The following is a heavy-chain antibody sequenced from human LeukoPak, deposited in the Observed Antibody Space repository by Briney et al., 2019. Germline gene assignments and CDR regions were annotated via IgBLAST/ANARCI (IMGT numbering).Heavy chain of an antibody. D-gene: IGHD6-19*01. CDR3: ARGGSIAVKNWFDP. Sequence: GGSLRLSCVASGFTFDDYSMNWVRQAPGKGLEWVSSISSNSKYIYYADSVKGRFTISRDNAKNSLYLQMNSLRAEDTAVYYCARGGSIAVKNWFDPWGQGTLVTVSS. CDR1: GFTFDDYS. J-gene: IGHJ5*01. V-gene: IGHV3-21*01. CDR2: ISSNSKYI.